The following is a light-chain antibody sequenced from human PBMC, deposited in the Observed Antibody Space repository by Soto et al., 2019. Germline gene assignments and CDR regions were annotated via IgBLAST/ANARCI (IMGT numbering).Light chain of an antibody. CDR1: GPNFGAGYD. CDR2: GNT. Sequence: QSVLTQPPSVSGAPGQRVTISCTGSGPNFGAGYDVHWYQQLPGTAPKLLIYGNTNRPSGVPDRFSGSKSGTSASLAITGLQAEDEGDYYCQTCDSSLSVVFGGGTQLTVL. CDR3: QTCDSSLSVV. V-gene: IGLV1-40*01. J-gene: IGLJ2*01.